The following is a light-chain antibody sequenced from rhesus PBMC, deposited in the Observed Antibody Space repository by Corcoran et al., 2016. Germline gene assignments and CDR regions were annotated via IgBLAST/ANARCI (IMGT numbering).Light chain of an antibody. CDR1: QGISTW. V-gene: IGKV1-22*01. CDR3: QQYSSRPFT. Sequence: DIQMTQSPSSLSASVGDTVTITCRASQGISTWLAWYQQKPGKTPKLLIYKASSLQIGVPSRFRGSGSGTDFTLTISSLQSEDFGTYYCQQYSSRPFTFGPGTKLDIK. CDR2: KAS. J-gene: IGKJ3*01.